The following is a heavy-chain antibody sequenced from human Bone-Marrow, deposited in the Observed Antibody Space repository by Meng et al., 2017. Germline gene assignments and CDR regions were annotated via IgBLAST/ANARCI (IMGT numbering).Heavy chain of an antibody. CDR1: GYTFTGYY. CDR2: INPNSGGT. D-gene: IGHD3-9*01. CDR3: ARDYDILTDYYSRGDY. J-gene: IGHJ4*02. V-gene: IGHV1-2*06. Sequence: ASVKVSCKASGYTFTGYYMHWVRQAPGQGLEWMGRINPNSGGTNYAQKFQGRVTMTRDTSISTAYMELSRLRSDDTAVYYCARDYDILTDYYSRGDYWGQGTLVTVSS.